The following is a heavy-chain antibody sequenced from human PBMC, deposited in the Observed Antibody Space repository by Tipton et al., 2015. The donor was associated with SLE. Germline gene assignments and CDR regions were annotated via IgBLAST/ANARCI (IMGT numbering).Heavy chain of an antibody. Sequence: QSGAEVKKPGSSVKVSCTASGGTFGSDTISWVRQAPGQGLEWMGRITPILGVTHYAQRFQGRFTISASTSTAYMDLASLRFEDTAMYYCARRTGDLSDAFDIWGQGTLVTVPS. CDR3: ARRTGDLSDAFDI. V-gene: IGHV1-69*02. CDR1: GGTFGSDT. D-gene: IGHD7-27*01. J-gene: IGHJ3*02. CDR2: ITPILGVT.